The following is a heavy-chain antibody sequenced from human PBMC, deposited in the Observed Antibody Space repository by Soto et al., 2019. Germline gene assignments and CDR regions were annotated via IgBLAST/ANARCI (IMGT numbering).Heavy chain of an antibody. CDR2: IYYSGST. V-gene: IGHV4-59*01. CDR3: ARGRHCSGGSCYTRYFDY. Sequence: SGTLALTCPVNGSSIPSCYRSWIWQPSGKGLEWIGYIYYSGSTNYNPSLKSRVTISVDTSKNQFSLKLSSVTAADTAVYYCARGRHCSGGSCYTRYFDYWGQGTLVTVS. J-gene: IGHJ4*02. CDR1: GSSIPSCY. D-gene: IGHD2-15*01.